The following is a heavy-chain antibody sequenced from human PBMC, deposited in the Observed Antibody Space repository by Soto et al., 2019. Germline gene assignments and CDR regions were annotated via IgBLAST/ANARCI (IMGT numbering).Heavy chain of an antibody. Sequence: EVQLVESGGNLVQPGGSLRLSCVGSGFTFSSNWMTWVRQAPGKGLEWVGNIRQDGSEKNYVDSVKGRFTISRDNAKNSLYLQMNSLRAEDRAVYYCAREIVVARGASYFDYWGPGTLVTVSS. J-gene: IGHJ4*02. V-gene: IGHV3-7*04. CDR1: GFTFSSNW. D-gene: IGHD2-2*01. CDR2: IRQDGSEK. CDR3: AREIVVARGASYFDY.